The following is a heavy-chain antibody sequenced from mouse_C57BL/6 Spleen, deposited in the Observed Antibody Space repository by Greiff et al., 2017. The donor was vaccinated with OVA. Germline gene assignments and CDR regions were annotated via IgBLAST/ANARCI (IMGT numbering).Heavy chain of an antibody. CDR1: GFTFSSYA. CDR2: ISAGGSYT. J-gene: IGHJ3*01. D-gene: IGHD1-1*01. V-gene: IGHV5-4*01. Sequence: EVKVVESGGGLVKPGGSLKLSCAASGFTFSSYAMSWVRQTPEKRLEWVATISAGGSYTYYPANVKGRFTLSVENAKNNQYLQMSHLKAEYTAMYYCARENYGSSHGGFAYWGQGTLVTVSA. CDR3: ARENYGSSHGGFAY.